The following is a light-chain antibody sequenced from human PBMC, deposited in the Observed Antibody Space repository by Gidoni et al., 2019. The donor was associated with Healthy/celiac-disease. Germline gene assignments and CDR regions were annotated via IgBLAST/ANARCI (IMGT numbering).Light chain of an antibody. V-gene: IGKV3-11*01. CDR1: QSVSSY. J-gene: IGKJ2*01. Sequence: EIVLPQSPATLSLSPGERATLSCRASQSVSSYLAWYQQKPGQAPRLLIYDASNRATVIPARFSGSGSGTDFTLTISSLEPEDFAVYYCQQRSNWPPYTFGQGTKLEIK. CDR3: QQRSNWPPYT. CDR2: DAS.